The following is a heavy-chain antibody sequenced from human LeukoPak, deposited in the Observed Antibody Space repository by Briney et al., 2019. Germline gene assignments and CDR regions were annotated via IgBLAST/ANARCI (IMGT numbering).Heavy chain of an antibody. Sequence: SVKVSCKASGFTFTSSAVQWVRQARGQRLEWIGWIVVGSGNTNYAQKFQERVTITRDMSTSTAYMELSSPRSEDTAVYYCAAAPRITGTTLWGQGTLVTVSS. CDR3: AAAPRITGTTL. CDR1: GFTFTSSA. CDR2: IVVGSGNT. V-gene: IGHV1-58*01. D-gene: IGHD1-20*01. J-gene: IGHJ4*02.